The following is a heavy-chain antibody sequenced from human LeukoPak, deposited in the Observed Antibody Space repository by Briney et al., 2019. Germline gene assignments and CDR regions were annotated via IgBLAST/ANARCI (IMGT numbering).Heavy chain of an antibody. CDR3: ARDRWVYGDYLIGMDV. D-gene: IGHD4-17*01. CDR1: GGSISSSNW. J-gene: IGHJ6*02. V-gene: IGHV4-4*02. CDR2: IYHSGST. Sequence: SETLSLTCAVSGGSISSSNWWSWVRQPPGKGLEWIGEIYHSGSTNYNPSLKSRVTISVDKSKNQFSLKLSSVTAADTAVYYCARDRWVYGDYLIGMDVWGQGTTVTVSS.